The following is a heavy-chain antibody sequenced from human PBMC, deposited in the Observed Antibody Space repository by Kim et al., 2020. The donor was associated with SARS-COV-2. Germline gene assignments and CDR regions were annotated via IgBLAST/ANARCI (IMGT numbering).Heavy chain of an antibody. CDR3: ARDHYDSSGRVYYYDGMDV. D-gene: IGHD3-22*01. Sequence: GGSLRLSCAASGFTFSSYSMNWVRQAPGKGLEWVSSISSSSSYIYYADSVKGRFTISRDNAKNSLYLQMNSLRAEDTAVYYCARDHYDSSGRVYYYDGMDVWGHGTTVTVSS. V-gene: IGHV3-21*01. CDR1: GFTFSSYS. J-gene: IGHJ6*02. CDR2: ISSSSSYI.